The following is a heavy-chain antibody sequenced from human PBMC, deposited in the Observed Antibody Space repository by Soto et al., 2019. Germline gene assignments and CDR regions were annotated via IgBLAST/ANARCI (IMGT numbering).Heavy chain of an antibody. J-gene: IGHJ5*02. CDR3: ARMGIRDCRGGSCDLRPWFDP. D-gene: IGHD2-15*01. Sequence: SGPTLVNPTQTLTLTCTFSGFSLTTRRMCVSWIRQPPGKALEWLARIDWDDDKYYSTSLKTRLTISKDTSKNQVVLTMTNMDPLDTATYYCARMGIRDCRGGSCDLRPWFDPWGKGTLVTASS. CDR1: GFSLTTRRMC. V-gene: IGHV2-70*11. CDR2: IDWDDDK.